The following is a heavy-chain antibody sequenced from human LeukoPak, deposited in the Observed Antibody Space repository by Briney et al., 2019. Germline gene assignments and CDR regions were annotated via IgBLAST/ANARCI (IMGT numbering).Heavy chain of an antibody. Sequence: PSETLSLTCTVSGGSISSDSYYWNWIRQPAGKGLEWIGRIYTSGSTNYNPSLKSRVTISVDTSKNQFSLKLSSVTAADTAVYYCARDYSAIFGVWGKGTTVTVSS. CDR1: GGSISSDSYY. J-gene: IGHJ6*04. D-gene: IGHD3-3*01. V-gene: IGHV4-61*02. CDR3: ARDYSAIFGV. CDR2: IYTSGST.